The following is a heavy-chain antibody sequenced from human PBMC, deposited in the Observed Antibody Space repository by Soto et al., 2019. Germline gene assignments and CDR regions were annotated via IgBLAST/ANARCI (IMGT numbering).Heavy chain of an antibody. J-gene: IGHJ5*02. CDR2: IRSKGHNYAT. CDR3: TRDLFSYDYSGILWFDP. CDR1: GFAFGGSA. Sequence: EVQLVESGGGWVRPGGPLKFSCAASGFAFGGSAMYWVRRAPGKGPGWVGRIRSKGHNYATEYAASVKGRFTISRDDSKNTAYLQMNSLQTEDTAVYYCTRDLFSYDYSGILWFDPWGQGTLVTVSS. V-gene: IGHV3-73*02. D-gene: IGHD3-16*01.